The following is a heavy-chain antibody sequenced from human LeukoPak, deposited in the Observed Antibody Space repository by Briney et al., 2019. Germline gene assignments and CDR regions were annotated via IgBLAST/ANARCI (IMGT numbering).Heavy chain of an antibody. CDR2: IKQDGSEK. Sequence: PGGSLRVYCAASGFTFSSYWMSWVRQAPGKGLEWVANIKQDGSEKYYVDSVKGRFTISRDNAKNSLYLQMNSLRAEDTAVYYCARDTRYCSSTSCSDAFDIWGQGTMVTVSS. CDR3: ARDTRYCSSTSCSDAFDI. V-gene: IGHV3-7*01. CDR1: GFTFSSYW. D-gene: IGHD2-2*01. J-gene: IGHJ3*02.